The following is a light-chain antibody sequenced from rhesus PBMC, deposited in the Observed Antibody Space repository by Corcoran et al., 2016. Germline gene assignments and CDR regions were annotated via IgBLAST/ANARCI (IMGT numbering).Light chain of an antibody. J-gene: IGLJ6*01. CDR2: EVT. CDR1: SSDIGAYSY. CDR3: SSYAGTNTFL. Sequence: QAALTQPRSVSGSPGQSVTVSCTGTSSDIGAYSYVSWYQQHPGTAPKLLIYEVTKRPSGVSDRFSGSKSGNTASLTISGLQAEDEADYYCSSYAGTNTFLFGSGTKLTVV. V-gene: IGLV2-32*02.